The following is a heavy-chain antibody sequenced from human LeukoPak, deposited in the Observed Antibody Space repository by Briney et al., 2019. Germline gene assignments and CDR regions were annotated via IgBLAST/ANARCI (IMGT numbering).Heavy chain of an antibody. Sequence: GRSLRLSCAASGFIFSHYGIHWVRQAPGKGLEWAAVIWSDGNKKYYADSVKGRFTISRDDSKNTVYLQMNSLTAEDTAVYYCARDADVSGRYSQFDNWGQGTLVTVSS. V-gene: IGHV3-33*01. CDR1: GFIFSHYG. CDR2: IWSDGNKK. CDR3: ARDADVSGRYSQFDN. D-gene: IGHD3-10*01. J-gene: IGHJ4*02.